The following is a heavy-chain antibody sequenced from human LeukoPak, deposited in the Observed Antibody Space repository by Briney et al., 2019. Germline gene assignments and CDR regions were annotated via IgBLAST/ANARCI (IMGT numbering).Heavy chain of an antibody. CDR3: ARREVEMRASASGNWLGP. Sequence: SETLSLTCTVSGGSISSSYWNWVRQPSGKGLEWIGRISYSGTTNYNPSLKSRVTISSDTSKNQFSLKLTSVTTADTAVYYCARREVEMRASASGNWLGPWGQGTLVTVSS. D-gene: IGHD3-10*01. CDR1: GGSISSSY. CDR2: ISYSGTT. J-gene: IGHJ5*02. V-gene: IGHV4-59*08.